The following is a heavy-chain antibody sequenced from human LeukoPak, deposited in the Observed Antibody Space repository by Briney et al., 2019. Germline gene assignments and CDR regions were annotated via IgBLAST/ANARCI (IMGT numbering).Heavy chain of an antibody. CDR2: ISSSSSYI. D-gene: IGHD3-3*01. J-gene: IGHJ6*03. V-gene: IGHV3-21*01. CDR3: ARVPTIFGVVIVYYYMDV. Sequence: PGGSLRLSCAASGFTFSSYSMNWVRQAPGKGLEWVSSISSSSSYIYYADSVKGRFTISRDNAKNSLYLQMNSLRAEDTAVYYCARVPTIFGVVIVYYYMDVWGKGTTVTVSS. CDR1: GFTFSSYS.